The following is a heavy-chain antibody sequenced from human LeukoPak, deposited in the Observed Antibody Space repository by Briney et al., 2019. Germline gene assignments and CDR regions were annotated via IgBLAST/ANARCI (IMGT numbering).Heavy chain of an antibody. J-gene: IGHJ4*02. Sequence: GGSLRLSCAASGFTFSSYWMSWVRQAPGKGLEWVANIKQDGSEKYYVDSVKGRFTISRDNAKDSLYLQMNSLRAEDTAFYYCAKDESDSSTWNYFDYWGQGTLVTVSS. CDR1: GFTFSSYW. V-gene: IGHV3-7*03. CDR2: IKQDGSEK. D-gene: IGHD6-13*01. CDR3: AKDESDSSTWNYFDY.